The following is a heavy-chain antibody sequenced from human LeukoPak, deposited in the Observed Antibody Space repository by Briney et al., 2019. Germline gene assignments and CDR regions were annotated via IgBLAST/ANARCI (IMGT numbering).Heavy chain of an antibody. Sequence: PSETLSLTCSVSGGSVSSGRYYWTWIRQPAGKGLEWIGRFYTSGSTNYNPSLESRVAISIDTSKNQFSLKLSSVTAADTAVYYCARETTLGPTSRMDVWGKGTTVTVSS. V-gene: IGHV4-61*02. CDR1: GGSVSSGRYY. D-gene: IGHD1-26*01. CDR3: ARETTLGPTSRMDV. J-gene: IGHJ6*04. CDR2: FYTSGST.